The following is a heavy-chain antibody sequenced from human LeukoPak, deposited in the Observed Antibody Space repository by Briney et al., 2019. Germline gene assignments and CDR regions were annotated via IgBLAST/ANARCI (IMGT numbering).Heavy chain of an antibody. Sequence: PGGSLRLSCAASGFTFSSYWMHWVRQAPGKGLVWVSRINSDGSSTSYADSVKGRFTISRDNAKNTLYLQMNSLRAEDTAAYYCAREAYYYDSSGYYAWFDPWGQGTLVTVSS. V-gene: IGHV3-74*01. D-gene: IGHD3-22*01. J-gene: IGHJ5*02. CDR2: INSDGSST. CDR3: AREAYYYDSSGYYAWFDP. CDR1: GFTFSSYW.